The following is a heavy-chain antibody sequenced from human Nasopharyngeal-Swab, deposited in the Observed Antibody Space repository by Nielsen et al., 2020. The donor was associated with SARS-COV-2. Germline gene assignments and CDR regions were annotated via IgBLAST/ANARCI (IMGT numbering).Heavy chain of an antibody. J-gene: IGHJ3*02. D-gene: IGHD1-1*01. Sequence: SETLSLTCTGSGGSISSYYWSWIRQPPGKGLEWIGYIYYSGSTNYNPSHKSRVNISVDTYKNQFSLKLSSVTAADTAVYYCARAWNDAAFDIWGQGTMVTVSS. CDR1: GGSISSYY. CDR2: IYYSGST. CDR3: ARAWNDAAFDI. V-gene: IGHV4-59*01.